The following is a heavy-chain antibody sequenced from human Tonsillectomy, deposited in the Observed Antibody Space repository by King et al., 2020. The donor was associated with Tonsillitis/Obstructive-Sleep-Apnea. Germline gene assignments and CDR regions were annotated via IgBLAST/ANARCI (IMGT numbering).Heavy chain of an antibody. J-gene: IGHJ5*02. CDR2: VNHRGST. CDR1: SGSFSGYY. Sequence: VQLQQWGAGLLKPSETPSLTCAVSSGSFSGYYWSWIRQPPGKGLEWIGAVNHRGSTNYNPSLQSRVTISVDTSKNQFSLKLSSVTAADTAVYFCARDEYCNNGVCSVGLRFDPWGQGNLVAVSS. V-gene: IGHV4-34*01. D-gene: IGHD2-8*01. CDR3: ARDEYCNNGVCSVGLRFDP.